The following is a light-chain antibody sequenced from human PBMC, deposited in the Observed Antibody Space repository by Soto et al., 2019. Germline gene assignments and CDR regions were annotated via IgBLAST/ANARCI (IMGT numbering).Light chain of an antibody. Sequence: VMTQSPGTLSLSPGERATLSCRASQSVSSNLAWYQQKPGQAPRLLIYDASSRATGIPDRFSGSGSGTDFTLTIRRLEPEDFAVYYCQQYGSSRWTFGQGTKVEIK. CDR1: QSVSSN. CDR2: DAS. V-gene: IGKV3-20*01. CDR3: QQYGSSRWT. J-gene: IGKJ1*01.